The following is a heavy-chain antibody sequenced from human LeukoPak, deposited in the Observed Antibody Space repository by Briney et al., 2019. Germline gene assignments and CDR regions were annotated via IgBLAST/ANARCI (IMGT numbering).Heavy chain of an antibody. CDR3: AGLDY. CDR1: GFTFSSYS. J-gene: IGHJ4*02. Sequence: PGGSLRLSCAASGFTFSSYSMNWVRQAPGKGLEWVANIKQDGSEKYYVDSVKGRFTISRDNAKNSIYLQMNSLRAEDTAVYYCAGLDYWGQGTLVTVSS. CDR2: IKQDGSEK. V-gene: IGHV3-7*01.